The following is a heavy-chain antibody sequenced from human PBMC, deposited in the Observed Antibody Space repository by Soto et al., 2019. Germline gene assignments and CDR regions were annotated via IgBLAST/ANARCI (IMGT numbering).Heavy chain of an antibody. J-gene: IGHJ4*02. Sequence: EVQLVESGGGLVQPGRSLSLSCAASGFTFDDYAMHWVRQASGKGLEWVSGISWYSGSIGYADSVKGRFTISRDNAKNSLYLQMNSLRAEDTALYYCATGTYYYGSGSYYNGLSSDYWGQGTLVAVAS. CDR2: ISWYSGSI. D-gene: IGHD3-10*01. CDR1: GFTFDDYA. CDR3: ATGTYYYGSGSYYNGLSSDY. V-gene: IGHV3-9*01.